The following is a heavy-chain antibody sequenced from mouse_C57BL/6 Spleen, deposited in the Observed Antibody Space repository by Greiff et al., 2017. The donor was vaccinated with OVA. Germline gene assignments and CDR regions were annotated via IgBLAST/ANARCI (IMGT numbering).Heavy chain of an antibody. D-gene: IGHD2-2*01. J-gene: IGHJ3*01. V-gene: IGHV1-50*01. CDR3: AREDDPIYYGHDGAY. CDR2: IDPSDSYT. Sequence: QVQLQQSGAELVKPGASVKLSCKASGYTFTSYWMQWVKQRPGQGLEWIGEIDPSDSYTNYNQKFKGKATLTVDTSSSTAYMQLSSLTSEDSAVYYCAREDDPIYYGHDGAYWGQGTLVTVSA. CDR1: GYTFTSYW.